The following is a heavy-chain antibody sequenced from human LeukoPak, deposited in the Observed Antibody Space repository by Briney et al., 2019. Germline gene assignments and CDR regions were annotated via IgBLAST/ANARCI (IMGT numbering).Heavy chain of an antibody. Sequence: SETLSLTCTVSGGSISSSSYYWGWIRQPPGKGLEWIGSIYHSGSTYYNPSLKSRVTISVDTSKNQFSLKLSSVTAADTAVYYCAREEAIAVADSYYYYYMDVWGKGTTVTVSS. CDR3: AREEAIAVADSYYYYYMDV. CDR1: GGSISSSSYY. J-gene: IGHJ6*03. D-gene: IGHD6-19*01. CDR2: IYHSGST. V-gene: IGHV4-39*07.